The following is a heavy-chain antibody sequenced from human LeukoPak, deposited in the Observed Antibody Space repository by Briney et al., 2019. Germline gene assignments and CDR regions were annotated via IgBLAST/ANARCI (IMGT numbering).Heavy chain of an antibody. CDR3: ARGEGYCYGTSCYIDY. Sequence: GGSLRLSCAASGFTFSRYSMYWVRQAPGKGREWVSYIISHGGTIYYADSVKGRFTISRDNAHNLLYLQMNSLRAEDTAVYYCARGEGYCYGTSCYIDYWGQGSLVTVSS. J-gene: IGHJ4*02. CDR2: IISHGGTI. V-gene: IGHV3-48*01. D-gene: IGHD2-2*02. CDR1: GFTFSRYS.